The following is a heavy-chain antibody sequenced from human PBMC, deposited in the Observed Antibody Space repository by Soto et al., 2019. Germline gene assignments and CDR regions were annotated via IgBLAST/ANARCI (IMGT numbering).Heavy chain of an antibody. J-gene: IGHJ4*02. CDR2: ITSKNYGGTT. CDR3: TRLPPARRGYCSGGSCYPFDY. D-gene: IGHD2-15*01. CDR1: GFTFGDYA. Sequence: PGGSLRLSCTASGFTFGDYAMIWVRQAPGKGLEWVGYITSKNYGGTTEYTASVKGRFAISRDDSKSIDYLQMNSLKTEDTAIYYCTRLPPARRGYCSGGSCYPFDYWGQGTLVTVSS. V-gene: IGHV3-49*04.